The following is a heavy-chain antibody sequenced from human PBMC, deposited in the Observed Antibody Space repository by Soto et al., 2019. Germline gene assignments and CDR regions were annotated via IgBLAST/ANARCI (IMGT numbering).Heavy chain of an antibody. J-gene: IGHJ6*02. Sequence: PSETLSLTCTVSGGSISSSSYYWGWIRQPPGKGLEWIGSIYYSGSTYYNPSLKSRVTISVDTSKNQFSLKLSSVTAADTAVYYCAIGQNYYGSLDVWGQGTTVTVSS. V-gene: IGHV4-39*01. CDR3: AIGQNYYGSLDV. D-gene: IGHD3-10*01. CDR2: IYYSGST. CDR1: GGSISSSSYY.